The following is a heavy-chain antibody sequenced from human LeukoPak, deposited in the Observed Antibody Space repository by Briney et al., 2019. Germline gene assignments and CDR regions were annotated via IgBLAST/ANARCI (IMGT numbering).Heavy chain of an antibody. CDR3: ARVGYYDSSGYSGFADY. CDR1: GGSISSSSYY. CDR2: IYYSGST. V-gene: IGHV4-39*07. J-gene: IGHJ4*02. Sequence: SETLSLTCTVSGGSISSSSYYWGWIRQPPGKGLEWIGSIYYSGSTYYNPSLKSRVTISVDTSKNQFSLKLSSVTAADTAVYYCARVGYYDSSGYSGFADYWGQGTLVTVSS. D-gene: IGHD3-22*01.